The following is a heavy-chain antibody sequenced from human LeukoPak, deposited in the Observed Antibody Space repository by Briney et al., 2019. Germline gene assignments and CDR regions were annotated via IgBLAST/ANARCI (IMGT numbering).Heavy chain of an antibody. V-gene: IGHV4-4*07. CDR1: GGSISSYY. CDR3: ARDRYYDFWSGYLNWYFDL. J-gene: IGHJ2*01. CDR2: IYTSGST. Sequence: SETLSLTCTVSGGSISSYYWSWIRQPAGKGLEWIGRIYTSGSTDYNPSLKSRVTMSVDTSKNQFPLKLSSVTAADTAVYYCARDRYYDFWSGYLNWYFDLWGRGTLVTVSS. D-gene: IGHD3-3*01.